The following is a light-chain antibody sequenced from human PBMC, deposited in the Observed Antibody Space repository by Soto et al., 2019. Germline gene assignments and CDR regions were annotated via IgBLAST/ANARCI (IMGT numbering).Light chain of an antibody. CDR2: KAS. V-gene: IGKV1-5*03. CDR1: YKRANW. J-gene: IGKJ4*01. CDR3: LHYSTYPLT. Sequence: DIQMTQSPSSLSASVGDRVTITCRASYKRANWLAWFQQKPGKAPKLLIYKASTVESGVPSRFSGSGSGTEFTLTISSLQTDDFASYYCLHYSTYPLTFGGGTRVDI.